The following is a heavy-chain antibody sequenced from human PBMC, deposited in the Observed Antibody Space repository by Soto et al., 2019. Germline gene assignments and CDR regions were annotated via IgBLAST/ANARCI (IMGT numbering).Heavy chain of an antibody. V-gene: IGHV3-23*01. D-gene: IGHD3-22*01. J-gene: IGHJ4*02. CDR1: GFTFSSDA. Sequence: PGGSLRLSCATSGFTFSSDALNWVRQAPGKGLEWVSGISASGGRTYYADSVKGRFTISRDNSRDTLYLQMSGLRAEDAAVYYCAKRDYSDRSGHSYFDFWGPGVLVTVSS. CDR2: ISASGGRT. CDR3: AKRDYSDRSGHSYFDF.